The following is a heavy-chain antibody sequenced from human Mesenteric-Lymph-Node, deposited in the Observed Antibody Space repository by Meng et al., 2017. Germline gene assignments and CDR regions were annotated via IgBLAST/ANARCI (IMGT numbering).Heavy chain of an antibody. CDR3: ARDRISGWANKYYWYFDL. CDR2: IYHSGST. D-gene: IGHD6-19*01. CDR1: GGSISSSNW. Sequence: QVKRQEPGPGLVKPSGTLALTCAVSGGSISSSNWWSWVRQPPGKGLEWIGEIYHSGSTNYNPSLKSRVTISVDKSKNQFSLKLSSVTAADTAVYYCARDRISGWANKYYWYFDLWGRGTLVTVSS. J-gene: IGHJ2*01. V-gene: IGHV4-4*02.